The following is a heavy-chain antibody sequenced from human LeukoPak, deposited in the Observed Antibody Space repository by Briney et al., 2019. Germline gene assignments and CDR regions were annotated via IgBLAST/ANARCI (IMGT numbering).Heavy chain of an antibody. J-gene: IGHJ4*02. CDR3: ARHLVASPHYFDY. D-gene: IGHD2-21*01. V-gene: IGHV4-59*12. CDR2: IYYSGST. CDR1: GGSSSSYY. Sequence: SETLSLTCTVAGGSSSSYYWSWIRQPPGKGLEWIAFIYYSGSTKYNPSLNSRVTISVDTSKNQFSLMLSSVTAADTAVYYCARHLVASPHYFDYWGQGTLVTVSS.